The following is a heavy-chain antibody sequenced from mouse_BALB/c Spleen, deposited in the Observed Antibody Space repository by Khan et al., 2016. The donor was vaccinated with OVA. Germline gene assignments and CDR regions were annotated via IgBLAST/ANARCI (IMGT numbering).Heavy chain of an antibody. CDR2: INPSNGYT. CDR1: GYTFTSYT. Sequence: QVQLQQSGAELARPGASVKMSCKASGYTFTSYTIHWIKLRPGQGLEWIGYINPSNGYTNYNQKFKEKATLTADKSSTKAYMQLSSLTSDDSAVYNFVRDVAYYRNDGWFAYWGQGTLVTVSA. V-gene: IGHV1-4*01. D-gene: IGHD2-14*01. CDR3: VRDVAYYRNDGWFAY. J-gene: IGHJ3*01.